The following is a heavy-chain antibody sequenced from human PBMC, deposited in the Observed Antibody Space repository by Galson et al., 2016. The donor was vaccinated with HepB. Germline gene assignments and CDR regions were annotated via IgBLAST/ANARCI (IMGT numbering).Heavy chain of an antibody. V-gene: IGHV1-18*01. J-gene: IGHJ6*02. CDR3: ARDKTGPTPYFYYGLDM. Sequence: SGYTFTGFGLSWVRQAPGQGLEWMGWINSHNSNTNYAQKFQGRFIMTTDTSTSTAYMELRSLKSDDTAVYYCARDKTGPTPYFYYGLDMWGQGTTVTVYS. CDR1: GYTFTGFG. CDR2: INSHNSNT.